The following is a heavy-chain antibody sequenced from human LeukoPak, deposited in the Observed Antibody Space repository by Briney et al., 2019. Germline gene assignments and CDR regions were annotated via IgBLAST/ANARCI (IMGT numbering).Heavy chain of an antibody. J-gene: IGHJ4*02. CDR3: AKDEEYMVRGVIIRSIVDY. V-gene: IGHV1-3*01. CDR2: INAGNGNT. D-gene: IGHD3-10*01. Sequence: ASVKVSCKASGYTFTSYAMHWVRQAPGQRLEWMGWINAGNGNTKYSQKFQGRVTITRDTSASTAYMELSSLRSEDTAVYYCAKDEEYMVRGVIIRSIVDYWGQGTLVTVSS. CDR1: GYTFTSYA.